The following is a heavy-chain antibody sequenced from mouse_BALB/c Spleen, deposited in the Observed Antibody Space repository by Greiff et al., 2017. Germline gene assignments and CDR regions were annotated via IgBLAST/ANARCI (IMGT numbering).Heavy chain of an antibody. J-gene: IGHJ2*01. CDR1: GYTFTSYW. D-gene: IGHD2-14*01. V-gene: IGHV1S132*01. CDR3: ARDYRYDVYYFDY. CDR2: IFPGTGTT. Sequence: LVESGAELVKPGASVKLSCKTSGYTFTSYWIQWVKQRPGQGLGWIGEIFPGTGTTYYNEKFKGKATLTIDTSSSTAYMQLSSLTSEDSAVYFCARDYRYDVYYFDYWGQGTTLTVSS.